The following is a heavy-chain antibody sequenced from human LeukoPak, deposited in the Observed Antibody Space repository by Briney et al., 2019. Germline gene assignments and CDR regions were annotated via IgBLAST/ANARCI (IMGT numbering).Heavy chain of an antibody. CDR2: IYYSGST. D-gene: IGHD3-10*01. CDR1: GGSISSSSYY. Sequence: SETLSLTCTVSGGSISSSSYYWGWIRQPPGKGLEWIGSIYYSGSTYYNPSLKSRVTISVDTSKNQFSLKLSSVTAADTAVYYCCAPYYYVSGGYFDYWGQGTLVTVSS. J-gene: IGHJ4*02. CDR3: CAPYYYVSGGYFDY. V-gene: IGHV4-39*01.